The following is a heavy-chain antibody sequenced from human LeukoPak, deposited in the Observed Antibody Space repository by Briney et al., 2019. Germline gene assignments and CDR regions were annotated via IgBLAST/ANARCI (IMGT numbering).Heavy chain of an antibody. CDR1: GGSISSSGYY. CDR2: ISYTGPT. J-gene: IGHJ4*02. V-gene: IGHV4-39*01. CDR3: ARRRIVATIDY. D-gene: IGHD5-12*01. Sequence: SETLSLTCVVSGGSISSSGYYWAWIRQPPGTGLECFGSISYTGPTYYNPSLKRRLPIPAQKPKTQFSLKLTSVTAADTAVYYCARRRIVATIDYWGQGTLVTVSS.